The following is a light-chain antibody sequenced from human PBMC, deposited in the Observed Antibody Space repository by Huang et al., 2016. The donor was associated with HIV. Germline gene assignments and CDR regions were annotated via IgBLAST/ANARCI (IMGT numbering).Light chain of an antibody. CDR3: QQSYSTPFYT. CDR1: QSVSTY. CDR2: AAS. V-gene: IGKV1-39*01. Sequence: DILMTQSPSSLSASVGDRVTITCRASQSVSTYLNWYQQKPGKAPKILIYAASSLQSWVPSRISGSGSGTDFTLTISSLQPDDFATYYCQQSYSTPFYTFGQGTKLEIK. J-gene: IGKJ2*01.